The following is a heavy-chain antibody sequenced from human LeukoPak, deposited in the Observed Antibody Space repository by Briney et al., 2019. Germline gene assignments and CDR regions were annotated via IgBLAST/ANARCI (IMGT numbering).Heavy chain of an antibody. CDR2: TSYGNT. J-gene: IGHJ5*02. CDR3: ARDKAHSYGRYFDP. CDR1: GGSISTYY. Sequence: SETLSLTCSVSGGSISTYYWNWIRQTPGKGLEWIGHTSYGNTDYNPSLKSRVTISVDTSKNQFSLKLTSVTAADTAVYYCARDKAHSYGRYFDPWGQGALVTVSS. V-gene: IGHV4-59*01. D-gene: IGHD5-18*01.